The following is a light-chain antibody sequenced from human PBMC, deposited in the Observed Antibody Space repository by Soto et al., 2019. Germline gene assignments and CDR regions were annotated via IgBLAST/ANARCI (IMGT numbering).Light chain of an antibody. CDR1: QSVSSDY. J-gene: IGKJ1*01. Sequence: EIVLTQSPGTLSLSPGERATLSCRASQSVSSDYLAWYQQKPGQTPKVLIYRASSRATGIPDRFSGSGSGTDFTLTISRLEPEDFAVYYCQQYNYWPPWTFGQGTKVEIK. CDR2: RAS. V-gene: IGKV3-20*01. CDR3: QQYNYWPPWT.